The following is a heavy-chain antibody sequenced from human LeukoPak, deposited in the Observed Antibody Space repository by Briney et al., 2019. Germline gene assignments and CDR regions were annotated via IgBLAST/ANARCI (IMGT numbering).Heavy chain of an antibody. CDR1: GYTFTSYG. Sequence: ASVKVSCKASGYTFTSYGISWVRQAAGQGLEWMGWISAYNGNTNYAPKIQSRVTMTTDKSTSTAYMELRSLRSDDTAVYYCAASSIAAAGADYWGQRTLVTVSS. CDR2: ISAYNGNT. D-gene: IGHD6-13*01. V-gene: IGHV1-18*01. CDR3: AASSIAAAGADY. J-gene: IGHJ4*02.